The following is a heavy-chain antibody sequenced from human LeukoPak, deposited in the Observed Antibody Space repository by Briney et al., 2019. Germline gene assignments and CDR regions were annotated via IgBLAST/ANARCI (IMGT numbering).Heavy chain of an antibody. D-gene: IGHD3-10*01. Sequence: GGSLRLSCTASGFTFGDYAMSWFRQAPGKGLEWVGFIRSKAYGGTTEYAASVKGRVTISRDDSKSIAYLQMNSLKTEDTAVYYCTSHGSGSYYDYWGQGTLVTVSS. CDR2: IRSKAYGGTT. J-gene: IGHJ4*02. V-gene: IGHV3-49*03. CDR3: TSHGSGSYYDY. CDR1: GFTFGDYA.